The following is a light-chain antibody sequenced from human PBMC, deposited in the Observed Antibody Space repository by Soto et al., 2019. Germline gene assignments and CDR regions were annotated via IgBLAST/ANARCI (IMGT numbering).Light chain of an antibody. V-gene: IGLV3-21*04. CDR1: NIGSKS. CDR3: QVWDSSSGV. CDR2: YDS. Sequence: SYELTQPPSVSVAPGKTARITCGGNNIGSKSVHWYQQKPGQAPVLVIYYDSDRPSGIPEGFSGSNSGNTATLTISRVEAGDEAGYYCQVWDSSSGVFGGGTKLTVL. J-gene: IGLJ2*01.